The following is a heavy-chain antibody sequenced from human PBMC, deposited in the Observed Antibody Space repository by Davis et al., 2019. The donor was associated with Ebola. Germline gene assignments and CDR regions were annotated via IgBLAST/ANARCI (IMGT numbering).Heavy chain of an antibody. CDR2: ISGSGVTT. Sequence: GESLKISCEASGFTFTTYPMSWVRQAPGKGLEWVSIISGSGVTTYYADSVKGRFTILRDNSKNTLYLQMNSLRAEDTAIYYCAKSMGSSGWYHFDYWGQGTLVTVSS. V-gene: IGHV3-23*01. J-gene: IGHJ4*02. CDR3: AKSMGSSGWYHFDY. D-gene: IGHD6-19*01. CDR1: GFTFTTYP.